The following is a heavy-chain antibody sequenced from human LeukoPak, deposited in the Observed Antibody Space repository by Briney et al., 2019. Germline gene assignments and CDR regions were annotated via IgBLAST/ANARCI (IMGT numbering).Heavy chain of an antibody. CDR1: GGTFSSYA. V-gene: IGHV1-69*13. CDR3: ARDSGYYDSSGYEYPMGHYFDY. D-gene: IGHD3-22*01. J-gene: IGHJ4*02. CDR2: IIPIFGTA. Sequence: ASVKVSCKASGGTFSSYAISWVRQAPGRGLEWMGGIIPIFGTANYAQKFQGRVTITADESTSTAYMELSSLRSEDTAVYYCARDSGYYDSSGYEYPMGHYFDYWGQGTLSPSPQ.